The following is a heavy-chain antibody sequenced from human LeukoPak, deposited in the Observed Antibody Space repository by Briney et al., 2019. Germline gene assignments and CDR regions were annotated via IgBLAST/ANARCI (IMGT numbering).Heavy chain of an antibody. CDR1: GFIFSSYA. CDR2: ISGSGGST. D-gene: IGHD5-12*01. Sequence: GGSLRLSCAASGFIFSSYAMSWVRQAPGKGLEWVSSISGSGGSTYYAGSVRGRFTISRTNSKNTLHLQMNGLRAEDTAVYYCVKNAVDIVATMAYWGQGTLVTVSS. J-gene: IGHJ4*02. CDR3: VKNAVDIVATMAY. V-gene: IGHV3-23*01.